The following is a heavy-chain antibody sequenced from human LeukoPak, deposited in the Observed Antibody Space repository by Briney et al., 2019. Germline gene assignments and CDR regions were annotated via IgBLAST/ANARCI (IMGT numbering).Heavy chain of an antibody. J-gene: IGHJ4*02. D-gene: IGHD2-21*02. V-gene: IGHV3-72*01. Sequence: GGSLRLSCLVSGFTFSDHYMDWVRQAPGKGLEWVGRSRNRAQSYSTEYAPSVKGRFTISREDTQNSLYLHMNSLTTEDRAVYYCARAPPIGVTYSFDFWGQGTLVTVSS. CDR2: SRNRAQSYST. CDR1: GFTFSDHY. CDR3: ARAPPIGVTYSFDF.